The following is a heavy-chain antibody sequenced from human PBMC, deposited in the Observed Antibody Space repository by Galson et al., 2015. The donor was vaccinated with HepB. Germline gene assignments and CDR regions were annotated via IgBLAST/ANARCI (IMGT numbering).Heavy chain of an antibody. Sequence: SLRLSCAASGFTFSIYAMHWVRQAPGKGLEWVASIWLDGSDKYYTDSVKGRFIISRDNSKNTVSLQMNSLKGDDTAVYYCAKDRGYYTANFDSWGRGILVTVSS. CDR3: AKDRGYYTANFDS. CDR2: IWLDGSDK. V-gene: IGHV3-30*02. CDR1: GFTFSIYA. D-gene: IGHD3-3*01. J-gene: IGHJ4*02.